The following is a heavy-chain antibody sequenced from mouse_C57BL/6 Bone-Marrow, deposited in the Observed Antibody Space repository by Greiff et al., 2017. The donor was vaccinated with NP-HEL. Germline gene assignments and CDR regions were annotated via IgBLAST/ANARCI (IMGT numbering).Heavy chain of an antibody. CDR1: GYSITSGYY. V-gene: IGHV3-6*01. CDR2: ISYDGSN. Sequence: VQLQQSGPGLVKPSQSLSLTCSVTGYSITSGYYWNWIRQFPGNKLEWMGYISYDGSNNYNPSLKNRISITRDTSKNQFFLKLNSVTTEDTATYYCARWLPFAYWGQGTLVTVSA. CDR3: ARWLPFAY. D-gene: IGHD2-2*01. J-gene: IGHJ3*01.